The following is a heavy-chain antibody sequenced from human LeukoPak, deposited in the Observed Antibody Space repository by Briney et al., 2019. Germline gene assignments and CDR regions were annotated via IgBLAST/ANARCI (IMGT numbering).Heavy chain of an antibody. J-gene: IGHJ4*02. V-gene: IGHV3-23*01. CDR1: GFTFSSYA. CDR2: ISGSGGST. D-gene: IGHD3-22*01. Sequence: GGSLRLSCAASGFTFSSYAMSGVRQAPGKGLEWVSAISGSGGSTYYADSVKGRFTISRDNSKNTLYLQMNSLRAEDTAVYYCAKVIYDSSGYYPPYFDYWGQGTLVTVSS. CDR3: AKVIYDSSGYYPPYFDY.